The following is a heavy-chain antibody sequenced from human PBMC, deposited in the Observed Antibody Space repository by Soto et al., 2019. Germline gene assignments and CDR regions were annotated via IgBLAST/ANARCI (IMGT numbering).Heavy chain of an antibody. CDR3: ARAPDYSCWYFDL. CDR2: IYYSGTA. CDR1: GGSISSGGYY. Sequence: QVQLQESGPGLVKPSQTLSLTCTVSGGSISSGGYYWSWIRQHPGKGLAWIGYIYYSGTAYYNPPITSRVTMSIGTSKILFSLRLSSVTAADTAVYYCARAPDYSCWYFDLWGRGSLVTVSS. V-gene: IGHV4-31*03. J-gene: IGHJ2*01. D-gene: IGHD4-4*01.